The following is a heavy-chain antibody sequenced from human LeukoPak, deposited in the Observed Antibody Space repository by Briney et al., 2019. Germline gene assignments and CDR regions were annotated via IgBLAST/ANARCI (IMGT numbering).Heavy chain of an antibody. CDR3: AKSESRWPGGGY. V-gene: IGHV3-23*01. CDR1: GFTFSSYA. CDR2: ISGSGGST. J-gene: IGHJ4*02. D-gene: IGHD3-10*01. Sequence: PGGSLRLSCAASGFTFSSYAMSWVRQAPGKGPEWVSAISGSGGSTYYADSVKGRFTISRDNSKNTLYLQMNTLRAEDTAVYYCAKSESRWPGGGYWGQGTLVTVSS.